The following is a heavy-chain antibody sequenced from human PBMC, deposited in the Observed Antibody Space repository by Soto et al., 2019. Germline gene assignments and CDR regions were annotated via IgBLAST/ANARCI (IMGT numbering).Heavy chain of an antibody. CDR2: ISKSSSYI. CDR1: GFSFSSYK. CDR3: ARDPYRRGSYDPLGGGGALDI. D-gene: IGHD3-3*01. Sequence: EVQLVESGGGLVKPGGSLRLSCAASGFSFSSYKMNWVRQAPGRGLEWVSCISKSSSYIYYADSVKGRFTISRDNAKNSPYPQMNRLGAEDTAVYYCARDPYRRGSYDPLGGGGALDIWGQGTVVPVSS. V-gene: IGHV3-21*06. J-gene: IGHJ3*02.